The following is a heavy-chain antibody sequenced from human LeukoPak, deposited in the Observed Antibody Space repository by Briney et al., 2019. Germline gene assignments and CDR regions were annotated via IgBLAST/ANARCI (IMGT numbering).Heavy chain of an antibody. Sequence: SETLSLTCTVSGGSLKSYYWSWIRQPAGEGLDWLGHIYASETTNYNPSLNSRVTMSVDTSKNQFSLRLASVTAADTAVYYCARVADRFGYNYGIDEYFDYWGQGTLVTVSS. D-gene: IGHD5-18*01. CDR2: IYASETT. V-gene: IGHV4-4*07. CDR1: GGSLKSYY. J-gene: IGHJ4*02. CDR3: ARVADRFGYNYGIDEYFDY.